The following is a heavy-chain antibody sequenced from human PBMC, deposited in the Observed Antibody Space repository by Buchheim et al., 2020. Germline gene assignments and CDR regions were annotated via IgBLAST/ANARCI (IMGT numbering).Heavy chain of an antibody. J-gene: IGHJ5*02. CDR2: IYYSGST. Sequence: QVQLQESGPGLVKPSQTLSLTCTVSGGSISSGGYYWSWIRQHPGKGLEWIGYIYYSGSTYYNPSLKSRVTISVDTSKNQFSPKLSSVTAADTAVYYCAREFLDYYYDSSGYRPNWFDPWGQGTL. D-gene: IGHD3-22*01. V-gene: IGHV4-31*03. CDR1: GGSISSGGYY. CDR3: AREFLDYYYDSSGYRPNWFDP.